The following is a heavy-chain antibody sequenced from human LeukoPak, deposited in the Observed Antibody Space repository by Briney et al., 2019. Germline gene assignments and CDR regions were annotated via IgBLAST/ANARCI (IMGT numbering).Heavy chain of an antibody. V-gene: IGHV3-30*04. CDR3: VRDVGPKVKHFDY. Sequence: GRSLRLSCAAFGFTFSSYAMHWVRQAPGKGLEWVAVTSYDGSNKYYADSAKGRFTISRDSSKNTLYLQMDSLRAEDTAVYYCVRDVGPKVKHFDYWGQGTLVTVSS. CDR2: TSYDGSNK. D-gene: IGHD3-10*01. J-gene: IGHJ4*02. CDR1: GFTFSSYA.